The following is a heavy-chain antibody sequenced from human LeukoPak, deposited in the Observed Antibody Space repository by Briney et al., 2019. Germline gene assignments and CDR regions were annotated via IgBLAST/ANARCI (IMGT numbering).Heavy chain of an antibody. CDR2: IKQDGSEK. Sequence: GGSLRLSCAASGFTFSSYWMSWVRQAPGKGLEWVANIKQDGSEKYYVDPVKGRFTISGDNAKNSLYLQMNSLRAEDTAVYYCARDLRGWYRDYWGQGTLVTVSS. D-gene: IGHD6-19*01. CDR3: ARDLRGWYRDY. J-gene: IGHJ4*02. CDR1: GFTFSSYW. V-gene: IGHV3-7*01.